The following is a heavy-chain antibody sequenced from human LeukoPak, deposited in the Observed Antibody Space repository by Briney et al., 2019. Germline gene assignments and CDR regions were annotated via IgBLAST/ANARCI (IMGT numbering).Heavy chain of an antibody. CDR2: IDTSGTTT. D-gene: IGHD1-26*01. CDR1: GFTFSIYE. Sequence: GGSLRLSCAAYGFTFSIYEMNWVRQAPGKGLEWMSYIDTSGTTTYYADSVKGRFTISRDNSKNTLYLQMNSLRAEDTAVYYCAKAGSIRFDYWGQGTLVTVSS. J-gene: IGHJ4*02. CDR3: AKAGSIRFDY. V-gene: IGHV3-48*03.